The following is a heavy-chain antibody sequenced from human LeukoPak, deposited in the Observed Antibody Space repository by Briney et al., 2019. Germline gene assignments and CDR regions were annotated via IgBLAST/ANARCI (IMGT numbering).Heavy chain of an antibody. D-gene: IGHD3-3*01. J-gene: IGHJ4*02. CDR1: GGSFSGYY. CDR3: ARRRITIFGVVIPPFDY. CDR2: INHSGST. Sequence: SETLSLTCAVYGGSFSGYYWTWIRQPPGKGLEWIGEINHSGSTNYNPSLKSRVTISVDTSKNQFSLKLSSETAADTAVYYCARRRITIFGVVIPPFDYWGQGTLVTVSS. V-gene: IGHV4-34*01.